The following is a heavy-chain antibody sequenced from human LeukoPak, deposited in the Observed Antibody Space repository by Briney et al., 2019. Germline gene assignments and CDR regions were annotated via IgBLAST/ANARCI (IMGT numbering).Heavy chain of an antibody. V-gene: IGHV3-7*03. CDR3: ARDLYGDYPWDY. CDR2: IRPDGSQK. Sequence: GGSLRLSCAASGFTFRNYWMSWVRQAPGEGLEWVANIRPDGSQKYYVDSARGRFAISRDNAKSSLYLQMSSLRPEDTATYYCARDLYGDYPWDYWGQGTLVTVSS. CDR1: GFTFRNYW. J-gene: IGHJ4*02. D-gene: IGHD4-17*01.